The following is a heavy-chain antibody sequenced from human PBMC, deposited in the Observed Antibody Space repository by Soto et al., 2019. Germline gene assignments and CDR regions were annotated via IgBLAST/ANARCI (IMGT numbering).Heavy chain of an antibody. V-gene: IGHV4-31*03. Sequence: QVQLQESGPGLVKPSQTLSLTCTVSGGSISSGTNYWSWIRQQPGKGLEWIGSIYYSGSTYYNPSLKSRVTISVDTSKNQFSLKLSSVTAADTAVYYCARLGHDSSGYYFDYWGQGTLVTVSS. CDR3: ARLGHDSSGYYFDY. D-gene: IGHD3-22*01. CDR2: IYYSGST. J-gene: IGHJ4*02. CDR1: GGSISSGTNY.